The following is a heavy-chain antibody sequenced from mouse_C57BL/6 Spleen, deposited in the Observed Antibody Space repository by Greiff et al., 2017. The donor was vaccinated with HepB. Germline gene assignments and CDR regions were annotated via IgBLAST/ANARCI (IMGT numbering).Heavy chain of an antibody. CDR2: IYPGDGDT. Sequence: QVQLQQSGPELVKPGASVKISCKASGYAFSSSWMNWVKQRPGKGLEWIGRIYPGDGDTNYNGKFKGKATLTADKSSSTAYMQLSSLTSEDSAVYFCARSDPEGAMDYWGQGTSVTVSS. CDR3: ARSDPEGAMDY. CDR1: GYAFSSSW. J-gene: IGHJ4*01. V-gene: IGHV1-82*01.